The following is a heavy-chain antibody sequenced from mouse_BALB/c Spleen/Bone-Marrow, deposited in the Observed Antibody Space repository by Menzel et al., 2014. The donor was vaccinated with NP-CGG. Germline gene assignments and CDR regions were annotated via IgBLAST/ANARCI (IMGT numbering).Heavy chain of an antibody. CDR1: GDSITSGY. CDR3: ATGNAMDY. J-gene: IGHJ4*01. CDR2: ISYSGSA. Sequence: EVMLVESGPSLVKPSQTLSLTCSVTGDSITSGYWNWIRTFPGNKLEYMGYISYSGSAYYNPSLKSRISITRDTSKNQYYLQLNSVTTEDTATYYCATGNAMDYWGQGTSVTVPS. V-gene: IGHV3-8*02. D-gene: IGHD4-1*01.